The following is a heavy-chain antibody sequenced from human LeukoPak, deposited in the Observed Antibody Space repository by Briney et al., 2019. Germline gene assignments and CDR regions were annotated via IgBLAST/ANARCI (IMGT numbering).Heavy chain of an antibody. CDR1: GFTFSSYA. CDR3: ARPARGSSSWYLGAFDI. D-gene: IGHD6-13*01. CDR2: ISYDGSNK. Sequence: GGSLRLSCAASGFTFSSYAMHWVRQAPGKGLEWVAVISYDGSNKYYADSVKGRFTISRDNSKNTLYLQMNGLRAEDTAVYHCARPARGSSSWYLGAFDIWGQGTMVTVSS. V-gene: IGHV3-30*04. J-gene: IGHJ3*02.